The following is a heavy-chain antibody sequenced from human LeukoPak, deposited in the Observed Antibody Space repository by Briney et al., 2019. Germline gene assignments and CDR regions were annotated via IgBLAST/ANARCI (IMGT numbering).Heavy chain of an antibody. CDR2: ISSSSRFM. D-gene: IGHD2-15*01. V-gene: IGHV3-21*05. CDR1: GFTLNTYS. CDR3: ASPGSGSCSGGRCLYFDY. Sequence: GGSLRLSCEASGFTLNTYSMNWVRQAPGKGLEWIPYISSSSRFMYYADSVKGRFTISRDNAKNSLYLQMNSLRGEDTAVYYCASPGSGSCSGGRCLYFDYWGQGTLVTVSS. J-gene: IGHJ4*02.